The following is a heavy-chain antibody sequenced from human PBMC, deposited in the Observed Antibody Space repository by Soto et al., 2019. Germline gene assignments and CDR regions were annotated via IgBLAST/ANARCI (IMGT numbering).Heavy chain of an antibody. J-gene: IGHJ6*02. D-gene: IGHD6-13*01. Sequence: SETLSLTCSVSGGSISSSSYFWGWIRQPPGKGLEWIGSIYYSGSTYYNPSLKSRVTVSVDTSKNQFSLKLSSVTAADTSVYYCASWWSAAAGSGHYGMDVWGQGTTVTVSS. CDR2: IYYSGST. V-gene: IGHV4-39*01. CDR3: ASWWSAAAGSGHYGMDV. CDR1: GGSISSSSYF.